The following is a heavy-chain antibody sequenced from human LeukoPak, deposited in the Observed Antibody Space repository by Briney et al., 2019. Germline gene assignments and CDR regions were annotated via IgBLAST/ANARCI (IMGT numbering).Heavy chain of an antibody. J-gene: IGHJ6*02. V-gene: IGHV1-8*02. CDR2: MNPNSGNT. D-gene: IGHD5-18*01. CDR1: GGTFSSYA. CDR3: ARDGRGYSYGFLRHYYYYGMDV. Sequence: ASVKVSCKASGGTFSSYAISWVRQATGQGLEWMGWMNPNSGNTGYAQKFQGRVTMTRNTSISTAYMELSSLRSEDTAVYYCARDGRGYSYGFLRHYYYYGMDVWGQGTTVTVSS.